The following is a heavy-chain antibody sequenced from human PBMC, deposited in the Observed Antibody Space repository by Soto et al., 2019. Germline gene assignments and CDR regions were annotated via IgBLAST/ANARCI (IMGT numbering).Heavy chain of an antibody. CDR3: ARAHWAYCGGDCYSFDY. D-gene: IGHD2-21*02. CDR1: GYTFTSYY. Sequence: ASVEVSCRASGYTFTSYYMHWVRQAPGQGLEWMGIINPSGGSTSYAQKFQGRVTMTRDTSTSTVYMELSSLRSEDTAVYYCARAHWAYCGGDCYSFDYWGQGTLVTVSS. CDR2: INPSGGST. V-gene: IGHV1-46*01. J-gene: IGHJ4*02.